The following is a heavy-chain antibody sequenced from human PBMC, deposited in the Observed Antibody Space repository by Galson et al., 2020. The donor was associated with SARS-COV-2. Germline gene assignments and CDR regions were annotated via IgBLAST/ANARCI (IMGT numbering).Heavy chain of an antibody. Sequence: ASVKVSCKVSGYTLTELSMHWVRQAPGKGLEWMGGFDPEDGETIYAQKFQGRVTMTEDTSTDTAYMELSSLRSEDTAVYYCATALAIVVVPAAIQPSQNYDYGMDVWGQGTTVTVSS. D-gene: IGHD2-2*01. CDR2: FDPEDGET. J-gene: IGHJ6*02. CDR3: ATALAIVVVPAAIQPSQNYDYGMDV. CDR1: GYTLTELS. V-gene: IGHV1-24*01.